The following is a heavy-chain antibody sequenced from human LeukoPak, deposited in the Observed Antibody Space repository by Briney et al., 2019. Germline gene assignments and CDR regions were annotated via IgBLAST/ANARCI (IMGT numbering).Heavy chain of an antibody. CDR2: IYYSGST. J-gene: IGHJ4*02. D-gene: IGHD3-9*01. Sequence: SETLSLTCTVSGGSVSSGSYYWSWIRQPPGKGLEWIGYIYYSGSTNYNPSLKSRVTISVDTSKNQFSLKLSSVTAADTAVYYCARATYDISTGYYPLYFDSWGQGTLVTVSS. V-gene: IGHV4-61*01. CDR1: GGSVSSGSYY. CDR3: ARATYDISTGYYPLYFDS.